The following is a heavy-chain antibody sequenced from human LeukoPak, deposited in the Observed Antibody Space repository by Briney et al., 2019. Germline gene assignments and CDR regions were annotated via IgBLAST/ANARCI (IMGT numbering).Heavy chain of an antibody. CDR3: ARGLRHNYYYYYYMDV. J-gene: IGHJ6*03. CDR1: GGSISSYY. CDR2: INHSGST. V-gene: IGHV4-34*01. Sequence: SETLSLTCTVSGGSISSYYWSWIRQPAGKGLEWIGEINHSGSTNYNPSLKSRVTISVDTSKNQFSLKLSSVTAADTAVYYCARGLRHNYYYYYYMDVWGKGTTVTVSS. D-gene: IGHD1-1*01.